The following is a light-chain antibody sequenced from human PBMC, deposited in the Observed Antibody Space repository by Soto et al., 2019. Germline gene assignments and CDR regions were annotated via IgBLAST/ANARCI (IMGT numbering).Light chain of an antibody. CDR3: QHYNSYSEA. J-gene: IGKJ1*01. CDR2: DAS. CDR1: HFVSDS. Sequence: EIVLTQSPATLSLSPGEGATLSCRASHFVSDSLAWYQQRPGQPPRLLVYDASRRAPGIPGRFSGSGSGTDFTLTISSLEPEDFATYYCQHYNSYSEAFGQGTKVELK. V-gene: IGKV3-11*01.